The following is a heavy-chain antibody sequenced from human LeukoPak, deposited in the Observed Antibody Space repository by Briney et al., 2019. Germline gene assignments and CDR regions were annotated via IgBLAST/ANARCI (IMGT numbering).Heavy chain of an antibody. V-gene: IGHV3-30*03. CDR2: ISSDESNK. J-gene: IGHJ4*02. D-gene: IGHD3-10*01. CDR1: GFTFNNYA. Sequence: PGRSLRLSCAASGFTFNNYAMHWVGQAPGEGLEWVALISSDESNKYYADSVKGRFTISRDNSMNTLYLQMNSLRADDTAVYYCATDYSYGSGSYYNRFDNWGQGTLVTVSS. CDR3: ATDYSYGSGSYYNRFDN.